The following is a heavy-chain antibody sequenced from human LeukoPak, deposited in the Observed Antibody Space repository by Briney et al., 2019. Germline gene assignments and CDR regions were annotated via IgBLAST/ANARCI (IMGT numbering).Heavy chain of an antibody. V-gene: IGHV3-30-3*01. D-gene: IGHD3-16*01. J-gene: IGHJ4*02. CDR2: ISYDGSNK. Sequence: GGSLRLSCAASGFTFSSYAMHWVRQAPGKGLEWVAVISYDGSNKYYADSVKGRFTISRDNSKNSLYLQMNSLRAEDTAVYYCARDYGGYWGQGTLVTVSS. CDR1: GFTFSSYA. CDR3: ARDYGGY.